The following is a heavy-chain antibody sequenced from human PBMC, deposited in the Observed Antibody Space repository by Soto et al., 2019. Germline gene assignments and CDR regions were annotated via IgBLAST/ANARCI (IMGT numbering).Heavy chain of an antibody. J-gene: IGHJ6*02. CDR2: IHYSGTT. V-gene: IGHV4-59*01. CDR3: AGDTYGMDV. Sequence: QVHFQESGPGLVKPSETLSLTCTVSGGSINNYYCNWVRQPPGKGLEWLGSIHYSGTTPYNPSLESRVTISADRAKNQFSLKLNSVTAAVTAVYYCAGDTYGMDVWGQGTTVTVSS. CDR1: GGSINNYY.